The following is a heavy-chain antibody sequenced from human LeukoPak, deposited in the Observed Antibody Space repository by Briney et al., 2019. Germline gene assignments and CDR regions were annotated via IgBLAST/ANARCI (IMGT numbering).Heavy chain of an antibody. CDR2: IYTSGST. V-gene: IGHV4-61*02. J-gene: IGHJ6*03. CDR3: ARGHDFWSGYPVYYYYYYMDV. Sequence: SETLSLTCTVSGGSISSGSYYWSWIRQPAGKGLEWIGRIYTSGSTNYNPSLKSRVTISVDTSKNQFSLKLSSVTAADTAVYYCARGHDFWSGYPVYYYYYYMDVWGKGTTVTVSS. D-gene: IGHD3-3*01. CDR1: GGSISSGSYY.